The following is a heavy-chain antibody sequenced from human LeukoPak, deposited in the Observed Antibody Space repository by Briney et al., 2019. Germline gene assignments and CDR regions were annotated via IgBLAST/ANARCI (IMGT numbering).Heavy chain of an antibody. CDR2: IYTSGST. CDR3: ARGGSLSNAFDI. J-gene: IGHJ3*02. Sequence: SETLSLTSSVSGGAIRGYFWSWIRQPAGKGLEWIGRIYTSGSTNYNPSLKSRVTMSVDTSRNQFSLRLNSVTAADTAVYYCARGGSLSNAFDIRGQGTMVTVSS. D-gene: IGHD6-13*01. CDR1: GGAIRGYF. V-gene: IGHV4-4*07.